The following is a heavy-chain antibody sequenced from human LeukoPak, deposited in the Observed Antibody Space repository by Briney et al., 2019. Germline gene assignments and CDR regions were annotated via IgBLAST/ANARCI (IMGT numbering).Heavy chain of an antibody. CDR2: LNWNGGST. D-gene: IGHD4-23*01. CDR1: GGSFSGYY. J-gene: IGHJ6*03. V-gene: IGHV3-20*01. CDR3: ARGGGNGLYYYMDV. Sequence: ETLSLTCAVYGGSFSGYYWSWIRQPPGKGLEWVSGLNWNGGSTGYADSVKGRFTISRDNAKNSLYLQMSSLRAEDTALYHCARGGGNGLYYYMDVWGKGTTVTVSS.